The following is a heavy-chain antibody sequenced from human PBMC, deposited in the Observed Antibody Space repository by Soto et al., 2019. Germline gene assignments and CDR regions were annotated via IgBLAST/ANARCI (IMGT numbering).Heavy chain of an antibody. D-gene: IGHD2-21*02. CDR3: AKGDPPRDY. CDR1: GFTFSSYS. V-gene: IGHV3-21*01. CDR2: ISSSSSYI. J-gene: IGHJ4*02. Sequence: GGSLRLSCAASGFTFSSYSMNWVRQAPGKGLEWVSSISSSSSYIYYADSVKGRFTISRDNSKNTLYLQMNSLRAEDTAVYYCAKGDPPRDYGGQGALVTGSS.